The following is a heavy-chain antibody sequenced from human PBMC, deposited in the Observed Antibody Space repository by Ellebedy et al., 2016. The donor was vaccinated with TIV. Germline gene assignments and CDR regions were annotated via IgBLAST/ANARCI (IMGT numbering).Heavy chain of an antibody. J-gene: IGHJ4*02. Sequence: SETLSLTCTVSGYSVSHGYYWGWIRQAPGKGLEWIGNVWHSASSFYNPSLRSRATISIDTSKNQFSLKLSSVTAADTAVYYCAGRTRNTLLGPVDYWGRGILVTVSS. D-gene: IGHD3-16*01. CDR3: AGRTRNTLLGPVDY. CDR2: VWHSASS. CDR1: GYSVSHGYY. V-gene: IGHV4-38-2*02.